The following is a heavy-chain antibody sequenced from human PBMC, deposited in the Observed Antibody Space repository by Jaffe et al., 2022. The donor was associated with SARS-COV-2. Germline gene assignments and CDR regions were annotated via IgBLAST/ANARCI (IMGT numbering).Heavy chain of an antibody. CDR2: IRGKANSYAT. D-gene: IGHD3-22*01. CDR1: GFTFSDSA. CDR3: ARDYYDTKIDY. Sequence: EVQLVESGGGLVQPGGSLKLSCAASGFTFSDSAMHWVRQASGKGLEWVGRIRGKANSYATAYAASVKGRFTISRDDSKNTAYVQMNSLKTEDTAVYYCARDYYDTKIDYWGQGTLVTVSS. V-gene: IGHV3-73*02. J-gene: IGHJ4*02.